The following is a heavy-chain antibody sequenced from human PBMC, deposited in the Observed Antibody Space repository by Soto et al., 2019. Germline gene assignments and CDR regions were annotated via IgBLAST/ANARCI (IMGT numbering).Heavy chain of an antibody. CDR1: GFSLSTSGVG. CDR3: AHVLDRGLTAGGMDV. CDR2: IYWDDDK. J-gene: IGHJ6*02. V-gene: IGHV2-5*02. Sequence: QITLKESGPTLVKPTQTLTLTCTFSGFSLSTSGVGVGWIRQPPGKALEWLALIYWDDDKRYSPSLKSRLTITKDTSKNQVVLTMTYRDPVGTATYYCAHVLDRGLTAGGMDVWGQGTTVTVSS.